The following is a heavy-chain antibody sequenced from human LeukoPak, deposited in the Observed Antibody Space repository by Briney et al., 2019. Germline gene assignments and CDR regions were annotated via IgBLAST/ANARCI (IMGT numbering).Heavy chain of an antibody. J-gene: IGHJ4*02. CDR3: AIMAGY. CDR2: LYYSGSS. Sequence: SETLSLTCTVSGDSISSSNSYRGWIRQPPGKGLEWIGSLYYSGSSYYNPSLKSRVTISADTSKNQFSLKLTSVTAADTAVYYCAIMAGYWGQGTLVTVSS. V-gene: IGHV4-39*01. D-gene: IGHD3-10*01. CDR1: GDSISSSNSY.